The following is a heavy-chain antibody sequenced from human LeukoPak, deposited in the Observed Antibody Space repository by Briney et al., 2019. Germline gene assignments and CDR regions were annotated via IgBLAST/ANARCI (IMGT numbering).Heavy chain of an antibody. Sequence: ASVNVSFKASVYTFTGYYMHWVRQAPGQGLEWMGWINPNSGGTNYAQKFQGRVTMTRDTSISTAYMELSRLRSDDTAVYYCARAQQWLGGWFDPWGQGTLVTVSS. CDR3: ARAQQWLGGWFDP. CDR2: INPNSGGT. D-gene: IGHD6-19*01. V-gene: IGHV1-2*02. CDR1: VYTFTGYY. J-gene: IGHJ5*02.